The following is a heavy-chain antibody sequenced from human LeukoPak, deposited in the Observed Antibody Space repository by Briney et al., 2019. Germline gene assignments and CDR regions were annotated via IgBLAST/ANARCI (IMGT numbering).Heavy chain of an antibody. J-gene: IGHJ4*02. Sequence: GGSLRLSCAASGFTFSSYEMNWVRQAPGKGLEWVSSISSSSDYIYYADSVKGRFTISRDNAKNSLYLQMNSLRAEDTAVYYCAKDLVSITMVRGVIFHWGQGTLVTVSS. CDR3: AKDLVSITMVRGVIFH. CDR2: ISSSSDYI. D-gene: IGHD3-10*01. CDR1: GFTFSSYE. V-gene: IGHV3-21*04.